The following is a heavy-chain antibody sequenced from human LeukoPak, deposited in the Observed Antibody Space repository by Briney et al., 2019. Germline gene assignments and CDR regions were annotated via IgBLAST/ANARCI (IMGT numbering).Heavy chain of an antibody. CDR1: GYTFTDYY. D-gene: IGHD2-2*01. CDR2: INPDNGGT. CDR3: ARIVVVPVGVYAVDAFHI. V-gene: IGHV1-2*02. Sequence: VASVKVSCKASGYTFTDYYMHWVRQAPGQGLEWMGWINPDNGGTNYAQKFQGRVTMTRDTSISTAYMELGRLSSDDTAVYYCARIVVVPVGVYAVDAFHIWGQGTMVTVSS. J-gene: IGHJ3*02.